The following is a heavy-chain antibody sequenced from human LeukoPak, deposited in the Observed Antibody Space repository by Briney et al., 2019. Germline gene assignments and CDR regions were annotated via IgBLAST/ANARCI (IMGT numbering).Heavy chain of an antibody. V-gene: IGHV3-23*01. CDR2: ISGAGGTT. D-gene: IGHD3-10*01. CDR1: GFTFSSYA. Sequence: GGSLRLSCAASGFTFSSYAMMWLRQAPGKGLEWVSAISGAGGTTLYADSVKGRFTISRDNSKNTLYLQMNSLRAEDTAVYYCAKAKFGELYASDYWGQGTLVTVSS. J-gene: IGHJ4*02. CDR3: AKAKFGELYASDY.